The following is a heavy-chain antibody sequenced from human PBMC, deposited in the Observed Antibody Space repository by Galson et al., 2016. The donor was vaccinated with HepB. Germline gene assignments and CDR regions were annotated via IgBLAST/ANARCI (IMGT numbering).Heavy chain of an antibody. D-gene: IGHD3-9*01. CDR1: GGSVRTDNYY. J-gene: IGHJ4*02. Sequence: SETLSLTCAVSGGSVRTDNYYWSWIRQPPEKGLEWIGYIYYSGSTNYNPSLKSRVTISVDTSKNHFSLRLSSVTAADTAGHYCARSERYYDILTGYYTAAPFDFWGQGTLVTVSS. V-gene: IGHV4-61*03. CDR3: ARSERYYDILTGYYTAAPFDF. CDR2: IYYSGST.